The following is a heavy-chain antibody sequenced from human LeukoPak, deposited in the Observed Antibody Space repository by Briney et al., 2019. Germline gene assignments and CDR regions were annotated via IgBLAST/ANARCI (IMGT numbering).Heavy chain of an antibody. CDR3: ARGDGYVSN. J-gene: IGHJ4*02. Sequence: KPSETLSLTCTVSGASISSYYWSWIRQPPGKGLEWLGYIYYTGSPNYNPSLKSRLTISVDTSKNRFSLKLTSVTAADTAVYYCARGDGYVSNWGQGTLVTVSS. CDR2: IYYTGSP. D-gene: IGHD2-2*03. V-gene: IGHV4-59*01. CDR1: GASISSYY.